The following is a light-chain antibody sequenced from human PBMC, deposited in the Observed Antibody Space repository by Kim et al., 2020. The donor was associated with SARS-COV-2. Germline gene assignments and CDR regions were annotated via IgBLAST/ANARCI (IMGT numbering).Light chain of an antibody. CDR3: QQYYSAPYT. CDR1: QSVLYSSNNKNY. J-gene: IGKJ2*01. Sequence: RATINCKSSQSVLYSSNNKNYLAWYQQKPGQPPKLLIYWASTRESGVPDRFSGSGSGTDFTLTISSLQADDVAVYYCQQYYSAPYTFGRGTKLEI. CDR2: WAS. V-gene: IGKV4-1*01.